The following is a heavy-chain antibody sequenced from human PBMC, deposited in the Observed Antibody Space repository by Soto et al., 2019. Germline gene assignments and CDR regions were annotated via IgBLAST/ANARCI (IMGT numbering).Heavy chain of an antibody. J-gene: IGHJ4*02. CDR1: NGSFMGFY. D-gene: IGHD3-3*01. CDR3: ASLSGGRFLNKGDY. V-gene: IGHV4-34*01. CDR2: INHIGSP. Sequence: QVQLHQWGAGLLKPSEILSLTCAVYNGSFMGFYWTWVRQSPGKGLEWIGEINHIGSPNYNPSLNRRAAIPIETSKMEFSLRLTSLTAADTDVYYCASLSGGRFLNKGDYWGEGSQVTVS.